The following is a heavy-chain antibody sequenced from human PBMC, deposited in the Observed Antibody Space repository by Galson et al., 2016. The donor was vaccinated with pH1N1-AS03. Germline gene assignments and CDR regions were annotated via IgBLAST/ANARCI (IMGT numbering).Heavy chain of an antibody. CDR2: IYPGDSDT. CDR3: ARTDTSGLRPGAFEI. J-gene: IGHJ3*02. V-gene: IGHV5-51*01. CDR1: GYSFTTYW. D-gene: IGHD6-19*01. Sequence: QSGAEVKKPGESLKISCKGSGYSFTTYWIGWVRQMPAKGLEWMGIIYPGDSDTRYSPSFQGQVTFSADKSLSTAYLQWSSLKASDTAMYYCARTDTSGLRPGAFEIWGQGTMVTVSS.